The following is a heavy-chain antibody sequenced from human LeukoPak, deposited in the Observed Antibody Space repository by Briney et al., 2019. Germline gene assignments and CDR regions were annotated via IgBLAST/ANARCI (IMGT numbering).Heavy chain of an antibody. CDR1: GYTFTGYY. Sequence: ASVKVSCKASGYTFTGYYTHWVRQAPGQGLEWMGWINPNSGGTNYAQKFQGRVTMTRDTSISTAYMELTRLRSDDTAVYYCARDREQGPLALRGLDYWGQGTLVTVSS. CDR3: ARDREQGPLALRGLDY. CDR2: INPNSGGT. J-gene: IGHJ4*02. D-gene: IGHD3-10*01. V-gene: IGHV1-2*02.